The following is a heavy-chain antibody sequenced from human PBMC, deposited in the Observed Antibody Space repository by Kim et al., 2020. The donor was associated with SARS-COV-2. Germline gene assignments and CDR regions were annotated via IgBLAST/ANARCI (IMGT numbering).Heavy chain of an antibody. Sequence: GGSLRLSCAASGFTFSSYSMNWVRQAPGKGLEWVSSISSSSSYIYYADSVKGRFTISRDNAKNSLYLQMNSLRAEDTAVYYCARDPDPILGIAVAGAGLRYYYYGMDVWGQGTTVTVSS. CDR2: ISSSSSYI. CDR1: GFTFSSYS. J-gene: IGHJ6*02. CDR3: ARDPDPILGIAVAGAGLRYYYYGMDV. V-gene: IGHV3-21*01. D-gene: IGHD6-19*01.